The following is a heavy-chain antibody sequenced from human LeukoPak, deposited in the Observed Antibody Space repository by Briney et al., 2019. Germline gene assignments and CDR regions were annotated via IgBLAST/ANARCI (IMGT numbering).Heavy chain of an antibody. CDR3: ARDSSSSSYTYYYYYMDV. Sequence: SQTLSLTCTVSGGSISSNTYYWSWIRQPAGKGLEWIGRIYTSGSTNYNPSLKSRVTISVDTSKNQFSLKLSSVTAADTAVYYCARDSSSSSYTYYYYYMDVWGKGTTVTVSS. CDR2: IYTSGST. D-gene: IGHD6-6*01. J-gene: IGHJ6*03. V-gene: IGHV4-61*02. CDR1: GGSISSNTYY.